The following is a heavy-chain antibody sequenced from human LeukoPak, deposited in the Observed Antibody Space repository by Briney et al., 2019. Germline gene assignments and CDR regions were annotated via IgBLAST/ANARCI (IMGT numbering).Heavy chain of an antibody. D-gene: IGHD1-1*01. Sequence: SETLSLTCTVSGGSISNYYWSWIRQPPGKGLEWIGYIYYSGSTSYNPSLKSRVTISVDTSKNQFSLKLSSVTAADTAVYYCARGNWNDWAFEAFDIWGQGTMVTVSS. CDR1: GGSISNYY. CDR3: ARGNWNDWAFEAFDI. V-gene: IGHV4-59*01. J-gene: IGHJ3*02. CDR2: IYYSGST.